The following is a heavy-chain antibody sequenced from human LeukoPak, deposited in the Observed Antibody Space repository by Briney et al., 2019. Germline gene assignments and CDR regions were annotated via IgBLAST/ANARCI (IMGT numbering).Heavy chain of an antibody. CDR1: GYTFTGYY. V-gene: IGHV1-2*02. D-gene: IGHD2-2*01. J-gene: IGHJ6*03. CDR3: ARDIIGSSPKSYYYYYMDV. Sequence: GASVKVSCKASGYTFTGYYMHWVRQAPGQGLEWMGWINPNSGGTNYAQKFQGRVTMTRDTSISTAYMELSRLRSDDTAVYYCARDIIGSSPKSYYYYYMDVWGKGTTVTISS. CDR2: INPNSGGT.